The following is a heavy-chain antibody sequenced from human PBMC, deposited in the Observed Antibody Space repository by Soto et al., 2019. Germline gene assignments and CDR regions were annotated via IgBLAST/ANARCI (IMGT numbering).Heavy chain of an antibody. J-gene: IGHJ3*02. D-gene: IGHD3-16*01. V-gene: IGHV3-21*01. Sequence: GGSLRLSCAASGFTLSRHTMNWVRQAPGKGLESVSFIGSRTSHIYYADSVKGRFTISRDNAKNSLYLDLTRLRAEDTAVYFCVRDYYDTSCYPNTFDMWGQGTMVTVS. CDR2: IGSRTSHI. CDR3: VRDYYDTSCYPNTFDM. CDR1: GFTLSRHT.